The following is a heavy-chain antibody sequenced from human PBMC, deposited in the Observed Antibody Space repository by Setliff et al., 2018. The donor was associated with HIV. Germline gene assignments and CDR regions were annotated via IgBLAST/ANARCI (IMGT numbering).Heavy chain of an antibody. CDR2: IYYSGST. J-gene: IGHJ6*02. CDR3: ARRSIVGVTRGFYYYGLDV. D-gene: IGHD1-26*01. Sequence: KPSETLSLTCTVSGDSLSSSRYYWGWIRQPPGKGLEWIGTIYYSGSTFYNPSFKSRVTMSVDTSKNQFSLRLTSVTAADTAVYYCARRSIVGVTRGFYYYGLDVWGQGTTVTVSS. CDR1: GDSLSSSRYY. V-gene: IGHV4-39*01.